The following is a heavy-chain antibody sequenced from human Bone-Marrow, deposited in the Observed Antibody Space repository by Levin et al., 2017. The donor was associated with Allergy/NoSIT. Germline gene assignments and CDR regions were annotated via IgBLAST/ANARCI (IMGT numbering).Heavy chain of an antibody. D-gene: IGHD4-23*01. CDR3: ARDHGKPYYHYYYGLDV. J-gene: IGHJ6*02. CDR1: GYTFTDYH. CDR2: ISPKNGGT. V-gene: IGHV1-2*06. Sequence: ASVKVSCTTSGYTFTDYHIHWVRQAPGQGLEWVGRISPKNGGTFYGQKFQGSVTMTSDTSISAVYMELNRLRSDDSAIYYCARDHGKPYYHYYYGLDVWGQGTTVTISS.